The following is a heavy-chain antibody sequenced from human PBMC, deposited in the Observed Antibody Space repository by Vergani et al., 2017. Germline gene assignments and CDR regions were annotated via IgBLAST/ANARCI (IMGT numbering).Heavy chain of an antibody. CDR2: INIGGRT. CDR3: ARGMTTETTDLYGFDI. V-gene: IGHV3-66*02. Sequence: VQLVEAGGGVVQPGRSLKLSCAASSFSVSSHYMTWVRQAPGKGLEWVSTINIGGRTSYADSVKGRLTLTRDDSKNTLHLQMNSLRPEDTAVYYCARGMTTETTDLYGFDIWGQGTMVSVSS. D-gene: IGHD4-17*01. J-gene: IGHJ3*02. CDR1: SFSVSSHY.